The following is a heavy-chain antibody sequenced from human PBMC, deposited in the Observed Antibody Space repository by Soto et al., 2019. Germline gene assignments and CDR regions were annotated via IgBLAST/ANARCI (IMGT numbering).Heavy chain of an antibody. CDR3: ARHFMRQDIVVVPAAMVIWFDP. J-gene: IGHJ5*02. Sequence: SETLSLTCTVSGGSISSSSYYWGWIRQPPGKGLEWIGSIYYSGSTYYNPSLKSRVTISVDTSKNQFSLKLSSVTAADTAVYYCARHFMRQDIVVVPAAMVIWFDPWGQGTLVTVSS. CDR2: IYYSGST. D-gene: IGHD2-2*01. CDR1: GGSISSSSYY. V-gene: IGHV4-39*01.